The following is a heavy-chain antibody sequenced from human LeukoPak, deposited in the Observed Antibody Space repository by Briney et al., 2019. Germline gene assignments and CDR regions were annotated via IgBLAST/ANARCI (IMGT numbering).Heavy chain of an antibody. D-gene: IGHD3-22*01. V-gene: IGHV3-23*01. CDR3: ARDIHDSSGYYYDY. CDR2: VSASGDKT. Sequence: GGSLRLSCVASGFSFSVYTMSLVRQAPGKGLEWISAVSASGDKTYYADSVKGRFTVSRDNSKDTLYLHMNSLRAEDTALYYCARDIHDSSGYYYDYWGQGTLVTVSS. J-gene: IGHJ4*02. CDR1: GFSFSVYT.